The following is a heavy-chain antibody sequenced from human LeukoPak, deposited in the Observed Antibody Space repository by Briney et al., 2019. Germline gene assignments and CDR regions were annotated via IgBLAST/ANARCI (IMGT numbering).Heavy chain of an antibody. V-gene: IGHV2-70*11. D-gene: IGHD3-10*01. J-gene: IGHJ4*02. CDR2: IDWDDDK. CDR3: ARIINYYGSGSYYQDTFDY. CDR1: GFSLSTSGMC. Sequence: SGPALVKPTQTLTLTCTFSGFSLSTSGMCVSWIRQPPGKALEWLARIDWDDDKYYSTSLKTRLTISKDTSKNQVVLTMTNMDPVDTATYYCARIINYYGSGSYYQDTFDYWGQGTLVTVSS.